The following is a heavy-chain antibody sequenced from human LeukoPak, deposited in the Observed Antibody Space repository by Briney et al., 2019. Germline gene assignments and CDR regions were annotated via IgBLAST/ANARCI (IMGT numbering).Heavy chain of an antibody. J-gene: IGHJ4*02. D-gene: IGHD2-8*01. CDR2: MNPNSGNT. CDR1: GYTFTSYD. V-gene: IGHV1-8*03. CDR3: ARAHCTNGVCYSGY. Sequence: GASVKVSCKASGYTFTSYDINWVRQATGQGLEWMGWMNPNSGNTGYAQKFQGRVTTTRNTSITTAYMELSSLRSEDTAVYYCARAHCTNGVCYSGYWGQGTLVPVSS.